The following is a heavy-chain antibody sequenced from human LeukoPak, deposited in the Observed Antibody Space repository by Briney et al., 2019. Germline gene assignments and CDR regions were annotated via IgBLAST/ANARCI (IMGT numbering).Heavy chain of an antibody. V-gene: IGHV4-39*07. CDR2: LSYSGKT. J-gene: IGHJ4*02. D-gene: IGHD3-22*01. Sequence: PSDTLSLTCIISGGSISSSTYYWGWIRQPPGKGLEWIGTLSYSGKTYYNPSLKSRVTISVDTSKNQFSLKLSSVTAADTAVYYCARVSLGSSGYSSYDYWGQGTLVTVSS. CDR3: ARVSLGSSGYSSYDY. CDR1: GGSISSSTYY.